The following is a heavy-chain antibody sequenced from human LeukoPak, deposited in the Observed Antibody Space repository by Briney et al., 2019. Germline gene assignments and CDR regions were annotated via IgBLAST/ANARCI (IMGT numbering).Heavy chain of an antibody. CDR3: AREVLGEYYFDY. Sequence: GSLRLSCAVSGFTFSRYSMNWVRQAPGKGLEWVSVISGGSTSTFYADSVKGRFTISRDNSKNTLYLQMNSLRAEDTAVYYCAREVLGEYYFDYWGQGTLVTVSS. D-gene: IGHD3-16*01. V-gene: IGHV3-21*04. J-gene: IGHJ4*02. CDR1: GFTFSRYS. CDR2: ISGGSTST.